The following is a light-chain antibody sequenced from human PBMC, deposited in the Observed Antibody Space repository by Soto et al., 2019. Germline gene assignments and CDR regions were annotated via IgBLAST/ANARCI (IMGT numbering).Light chain of an antibody. CDR2: SAS. CDR1: QSVDTN. CDR3: QQYYNWPPYT. V-gene: IGKV3-15*01. Sequence: EVVMTQSPATLSVSPGDRATLSCRASQSVDTNVAWYQQKPGQAPRLLVHSASTRATGIPARFTGIGSGTDFTLTISGLQSADFAVYYCQQYYNWPPYTFGQGTKLQIK. J-gene: IGKJ2*01.